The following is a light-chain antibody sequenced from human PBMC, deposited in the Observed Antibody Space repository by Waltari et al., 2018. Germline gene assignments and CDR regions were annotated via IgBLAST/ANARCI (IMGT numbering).Light chain of an antibody. CDR3: CSFTATHTLL. CDR1: NNDVGASKF. Sequence: QPALTQPASVSGSPGQSITISCTGTNNDVGASKFVSWYQQHPGRAPQLMIYDVTERPSGISYRFSGSKSANTASLTISGLLPEDEAIYYCCSFTATHTLLFGGGTTVTVL. V-gene: IGLV2-14*03. CDR2: DVT. J-gene: IGLJ2*01.